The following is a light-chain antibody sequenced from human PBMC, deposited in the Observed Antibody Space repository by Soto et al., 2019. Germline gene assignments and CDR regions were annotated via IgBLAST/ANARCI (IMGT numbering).Light chain of an antibody. CDR3: QQANSFPLT. Sequence: DIQMTQSPSSVSASVGDSVTITCRASQDISSWVAWYQQKPGKAPKFLIYAASSLQSGVPLRFSGGGSGTEFTLNITSLQPEDFATYYCQQANSFPLTFGGGTKVDIK. V-gene: IGKV1-12*01. J-gene: IGKJ4*01. CDR2: AAS. CDR1: QDISSW.